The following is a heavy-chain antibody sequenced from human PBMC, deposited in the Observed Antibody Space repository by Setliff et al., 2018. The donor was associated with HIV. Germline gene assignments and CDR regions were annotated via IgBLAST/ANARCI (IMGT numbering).Heavy chain of an antibody. Sequence: SETLSLTCTVSGDSISSSIYYWGWVRQPPGKGLEWIGGIYYTGSPFYNPSLKSRVTISVDTSNNQFSLKLSSVTAADTAVYYCTRHAGRENQLPHTYYYYMDVWGKGATVTVSS. D-gene: IGHD2-2*01. CDR1: GDSISSSIYY. V-gene: IGHV4-39*01. CDR3: TRHAGRENQLPHTYYYYMDV. CDR2: IYYTGSP. J-gene: IGHJ6*03.